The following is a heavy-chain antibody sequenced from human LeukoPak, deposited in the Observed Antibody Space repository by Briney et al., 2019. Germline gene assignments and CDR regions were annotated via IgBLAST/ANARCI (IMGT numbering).Heavy chain of an antibody. CDR1: DDSITMYY. Sequence: NPSETLSLTCSVSDDSITMYYWTWIRQPPGKGLEWIGYVDHTGSTNFNPSLNGRVSISRDTTKNLFSLRLRSVTAADTAVYFCARGRVSSSTWYSTYYYYFYMDVWSKGTTVTVSS. V-gene: IGHV4-59*01. J-gene: IGHJ6*03. CDR3: ARGRVSSSTWYSTYYYYFYMDV. D-gene: IGHD1-1*01. CDR2: VDHTGST.